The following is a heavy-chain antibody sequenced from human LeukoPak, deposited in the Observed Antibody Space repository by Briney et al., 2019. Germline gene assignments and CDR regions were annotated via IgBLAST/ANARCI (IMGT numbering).Heavy chain of an antibody. V-gene: IGHV1-69*04. CDR3: ARVGDTLGFDY. CDR1: GGTFSSYA. D-gene: IGHD3-16*01. CDR2: IIPILGIA. Sequence: SVKVSCKASGGTFSSYAVSWVRQAPGQGLEWMGRIIPILGIANYAQKFQGRVTITADKSTSTAYMELSSLRSEDTAVYYCARVGDTLGFDYWGQGTLVTVS. J-gene: IGHJ4*02.